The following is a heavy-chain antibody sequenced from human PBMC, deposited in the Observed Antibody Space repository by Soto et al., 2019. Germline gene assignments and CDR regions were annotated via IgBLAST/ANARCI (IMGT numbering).Heavy chain of an antibody. CDR1: GFTFSSYG. CDR3: ARDATGGGADY. CDR2: IWYDGSNK. D-gene: IGHD2-15*01. J-gene: IGHJ4*02. Sequence: QVQLVESGGGVVQPGRSLRLSCAASGFTFSSYGMHWVRQAPGKGLEWVAVIWYDGSNKYYADSVKGRFTISRDNSKNTLYLQMTSLRAEDTAVYYCARDATGGGADYWGQGTLVTVSS. V-gene: IGHV3-33*01.